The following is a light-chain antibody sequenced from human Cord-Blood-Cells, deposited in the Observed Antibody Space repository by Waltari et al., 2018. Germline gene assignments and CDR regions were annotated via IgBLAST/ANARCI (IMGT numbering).Light chain of an antibody. CDR2: WAS. J-gene: IGKJ4*01. Sequence: DIVMTQSPDSLAVSLGERATIKCKSSQILLYSSNNKNYLAWYQQKPGQHPKLLIYWASTRESGVPDRFSGSGSGTDFTLTISSLQAEDVAVYYCQQYYSTPLTFGGGTKVEIK. V-gene: IGKV4-1*01. CDR1: QILLYSSNNKNY. CDR3: QQYYSTPLT.